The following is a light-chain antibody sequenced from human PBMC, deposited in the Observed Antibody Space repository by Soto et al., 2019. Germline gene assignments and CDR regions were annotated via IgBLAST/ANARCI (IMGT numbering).Light chain of an antibody. Sequence: QSVLTQPASVSGSPGQSITISCTGTSSDVGGYNYVSWYQQHPGKAPKLMIYEVSNRPSGVSNHFSGSKSGNTASLTISCLQAEHEADYYCSSYTSSSTLVLFAGGTNLTVL. J-gene: IGLJ2*01. CDR1: SSDVGGYNY. V-gene: IGLV2-14*01. CDR2: EVS. CDR3: SSYTSSSTLVL.